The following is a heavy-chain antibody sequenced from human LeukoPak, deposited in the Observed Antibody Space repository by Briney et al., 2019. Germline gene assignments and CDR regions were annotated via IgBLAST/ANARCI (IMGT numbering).Heavy chain of an antibody. V-gene: IGHV3-23*01. CDR2: TSTSGGFT. J-gene: IGHJ4*02. CDR1: RFTFSAYA. D-gene: IGHD6-19*01. Sequence: GGSLRLSCAASRFTFSAYAMSWVRQAPGKGLEWVAGTSTSGGFTYYADSVKGRFTISRDNSKNTLYLQMNSLRAENTAVYYCASGIAVAGSIDYWGQGTLVTVSS. CDR3: ASGIAVAGSIDY.